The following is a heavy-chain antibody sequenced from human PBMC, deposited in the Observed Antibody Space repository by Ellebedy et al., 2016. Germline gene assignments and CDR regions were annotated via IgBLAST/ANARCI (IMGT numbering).Heavy chain of an antibody. D-gene: IGHD3-22*01. V-gene: IGHV3-66*04. J-gene: IGHJ4*02. CDR1: GFTFSSYW. Sequence: GESLKISCAASGFTFSSYWMSWVRQAPGKGLEWVSVIYSGGSTYYADSVKGRFTISRDNSKNTLYLQMNSLRAEDTAVYYCARQRVDYYDSSGYELVYWGQGTLVTVSS. CDR2: IYSGGST. CDR3: ARQRVDYYDSSGYELVY.